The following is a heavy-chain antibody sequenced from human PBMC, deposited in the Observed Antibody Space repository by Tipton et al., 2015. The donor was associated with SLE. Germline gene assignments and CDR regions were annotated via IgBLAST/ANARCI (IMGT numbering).Heavy chain of an antibody. CDR2: IYYSGST. CDR1: GGSISSYY. V-gene: IGHV4-59*08. Sequence: TLSLTCTVSGGSISSYYWSWIRQPPGKGLEWIGYIYYSGSTNYNLSLKSRVTISVDTSKNQFSLKLSSVTAADTAVYYCARQSIAARPFDYWGQGTLVTVSS. J-gene: IGHJ4*02. CDR3: ARQSIAARPFDY. D-gene: IGHD6-6*01.